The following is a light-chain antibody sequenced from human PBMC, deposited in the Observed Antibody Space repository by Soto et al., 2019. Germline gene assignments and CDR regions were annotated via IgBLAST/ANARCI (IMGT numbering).Light chain of an antibody. CDR1: QSLTTNY. V-gene: IGKV3-20*01. J-gene: IGKJ2*01. Sequence: EIVLTQSPGTLSLSPGERVTLSCRARQSLTTNYLAWYQQKPGQAPRLLIYGASNRATGVPDRFSGSGSGTDFTLTITRLEPEDFAVYYCQHYGRSPLMYTFGQGTKLGVK. CDR2: GAS. CDR3: QHYGRSPLMYT.